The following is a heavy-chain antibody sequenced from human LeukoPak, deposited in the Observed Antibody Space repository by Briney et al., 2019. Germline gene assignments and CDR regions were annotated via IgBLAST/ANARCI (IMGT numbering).Heavy chain of an antibody. Sequence: LSGGSLRLSCVGSGFTFKDYWMHWVRQAPGKGLEWVSAISGSGGSTYYADSVKGRSTISRDNSKNTLYLQMNSLRAEDTAVYYCAKRVFDYWGQGTLVTVSS. V-gene: IGHV3-23*01. CDR1: GFTFKDYW. CDR2: ISGSGGST. J-gene: IGHJ4*02. CDR3: AKRVFDY.